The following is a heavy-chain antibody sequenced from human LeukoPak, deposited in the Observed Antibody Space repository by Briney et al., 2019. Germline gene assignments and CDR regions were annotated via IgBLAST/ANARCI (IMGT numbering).Heavy chain of an antibody. CDR3: ARDREIAGYDYVWGSYRPGGFDY. V-gene: IGHV1-18*01. CDR1: GYTFTSYG. Sequence: ASVKVSCKASGYTFTSYGISWVRQAPGQGLEWMGWISAYNGNTNYAQKLQGRVTMTTDTSTSTAYMELRSLRSDDTAVYYCARDREIAGYDYVWGSYRPGGFDYWGQGTLVTVSS. CDR2: ISAYNGNT. D-gene: IGHD3-16*02. J-gene: IGHJ4*02.